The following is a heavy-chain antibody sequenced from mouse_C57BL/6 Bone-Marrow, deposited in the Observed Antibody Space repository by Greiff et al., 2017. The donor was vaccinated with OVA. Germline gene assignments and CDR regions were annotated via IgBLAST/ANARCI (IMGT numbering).Heavy chain of an antibody. CDR2: INPNYGST. CDR1: GYSFTDYN. Sequence: VKLQQSGPELVKPGASVKISCKASGYSFTDYNMNWVKQSHGKSLEWIGVINPNYGSTNYNQKLKGKATLTVDQSSSTAYMQLNSLTSEDSAVYYCANGSKYWYFDVWGTGTTVTVSS. J-gene: IGHJ1*03. V-gene: IGHV1-39*01. CDR3: ANGSKYWYFDV. D-gene: IGHD1-1*01.